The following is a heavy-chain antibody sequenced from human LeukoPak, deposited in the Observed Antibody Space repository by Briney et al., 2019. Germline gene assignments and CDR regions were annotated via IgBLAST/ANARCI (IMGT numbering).Heavy chain of an antibody. CDR2: ISSSSSYI. CDR1: GFTFSSYS. Sequence: GGSLRLSCAASGFTFSSYSMNWVRQAPGKGLEWVSSISSSSSYIYYADSVKGRFTISRDNAKNSLYLQMNSLRAEDTAVYYCARDYKGGGYCSGGSCSYYYYMDVWGKGTTVTVSS. V-gene: IGHV3-21*01. D-gene: IGHD2-15*01. J-gene: IGHJ6*03. CDR3: ARDYKGGGYCSGGSCSYYYYMDV.